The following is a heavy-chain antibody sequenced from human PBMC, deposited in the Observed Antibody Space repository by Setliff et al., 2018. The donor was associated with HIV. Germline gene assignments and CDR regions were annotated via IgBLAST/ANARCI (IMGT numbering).Heavy chain of an antibody. Sequence: ASVKVSCKLSGYTLTELFIHWVRQAPGKGLEWMANFDPEDGETFYAQKFQGRLTMTEDTSTDTAYMELSSLRSDDTAMYYCATDPGYSSTWYSESFQHWGQGTVVTVSS. CDR2: FDPEDGET. D-gene: IGHD6-13*01. CDR3: ATDPGYSSTWYSESFQH. V-gene: IGHV1-24*01. J-gene: IGHJ1*01. CDR1: GYTLTELF.